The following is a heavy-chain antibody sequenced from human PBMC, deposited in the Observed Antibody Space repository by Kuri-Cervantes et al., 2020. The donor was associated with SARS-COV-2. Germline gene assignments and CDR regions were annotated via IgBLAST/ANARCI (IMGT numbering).Heavy chain of an antibody. CDR2: ISWNSGSI. J-gene: IGHJ6*02. D-gene: IGHD6-19*01. V-gene: IGHV3-9*01. CDR1: GFTFDDYA. CDR3: AKVAVAGTEGVYGMDV. Sequence: GGSLRLSCAASGFTFDDYAMHWVRQAPGKGLEWVSGISWNSGSIGYADSVKGRFTISRDNSKNTLYLQMNSLRAEDTAVYYCAKVAVAGTEGVYGMDVWGQGTTVTVSS.